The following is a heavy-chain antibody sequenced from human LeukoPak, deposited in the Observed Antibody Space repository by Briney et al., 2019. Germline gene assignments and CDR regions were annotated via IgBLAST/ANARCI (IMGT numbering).Heavy chain of an antibody. Sequence: PGGSLRLSCAASGFTFSSYAMSWVRQAPGKGLEWVSSIGGSGGSTYYADSVKGRFTISRDNSKHTLFLQMNSLRAEDTAVFYCAKASSGWYFDPFDYWGQGTLVTVSS. CDR2: IGGSGGST. J-gene: IGHJ4*02. V-gene: IGHV3-23*01. D-gene: IGHD6-19*01. CDR1: GFTFSSYA. CDR3: AKASSGWYFDPFDY.